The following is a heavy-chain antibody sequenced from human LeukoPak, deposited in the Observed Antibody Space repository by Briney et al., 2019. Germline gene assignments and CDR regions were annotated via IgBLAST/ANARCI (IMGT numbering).Heavy chain of an antibody. D-gene: IGHD6-13*01. V-gene: IGHV3-11*05. CDR3: AKATNTATGTPTLAIDY. J-gene: IGHJ4*02. CDR1: GFIFSDYY. CDR2: ISSTSSYT. Sequence: GGSLRLSCAASGFIFSDYYISWIRQAPGKGLGWVSYISSTSSYTAYADSVKGRFTISRDNAKNSLYLQMNSLRAEDTAVYFCAKATNTATGTPTLAIDYWGQGTLVTVSS.